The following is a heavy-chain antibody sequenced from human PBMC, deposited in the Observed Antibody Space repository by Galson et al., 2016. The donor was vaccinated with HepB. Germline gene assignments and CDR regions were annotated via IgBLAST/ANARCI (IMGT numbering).Heavy chain of an antibody. CDR3: ATTFWSGPY. CDR2: IKEDGTDT. Sequence: SLRLSCAASGFTFNAYWMTWVRQTPGKGLEWLANIKEDGTDTHYLVSVKDRFTISRDNAKKSLYLQMNSLRVEDTAVYYCATTFWSGPYWGQGTLVTVSS. D-gene: IGHD3-3*01. CDR1: GFTFNAYW. J-gene: IGHJ4*02. V-gene: IGHV3-7*01.